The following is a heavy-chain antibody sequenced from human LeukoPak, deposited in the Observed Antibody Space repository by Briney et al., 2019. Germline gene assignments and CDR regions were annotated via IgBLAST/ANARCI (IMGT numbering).Heavy chain of an antibody. J-gene: IGHJ4*02. CDR1: GGSFSGYY. CDR2: INHSRST. CDR3: ASVSGVTVTEPFDY. V-gene: IGHV4-34*01. D-gene: IGHD4-23*01. Sequence: PSETLSLTCAVYGGSFSGYYWSWIRQPPGKGLEWIGEINHSRSTNYNPSLKSRVTISVDTSKNQFSLKLTSVTAADTAVYYCASVSGVTVTEPFDYWGQGTLVTVSS.